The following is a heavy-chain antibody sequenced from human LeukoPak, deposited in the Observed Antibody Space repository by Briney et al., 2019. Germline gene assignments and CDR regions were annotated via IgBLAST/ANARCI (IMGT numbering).Heavy chain of an antibody. CDR2: LIPIFGTA. V-gene: IGHV1-69*13. D-gene: IGHD5-24*01. CDR1: GGTFSSYA. CDR3: ARSRDGYNKIKPYYFDY. J-gene: IGHJ4*02. Sequence: WASVRLSCKASGGTFSSYAISWVPQAPGQGLEWMGGLIPIFGTANYAQKFQGRVTITADESTSTAYMELSSLRSEDTAVYYCARSRDGYNKIKPYYFDYWGQGTLVTVSS.